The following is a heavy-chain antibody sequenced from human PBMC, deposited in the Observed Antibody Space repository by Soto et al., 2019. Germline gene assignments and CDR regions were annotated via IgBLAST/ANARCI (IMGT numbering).Heavy chain of an antibody. CDR3: AKDGGRGYDAFDI. Sequence: EVQLLESGGGLVQPGGSLRLSCAASGFTFSSYAMSWVRQAPGKGLEWISAISGSGGSTYYADSVKSRFTISRDNSKNTLHLQMSGLRGEDTAVYYGAKDGGRGYDAFDIWGQGTMVTVSS. D-gene: IGHD3-16*01. V-gene: IGHV3-23*01. CDR2: ISGSGGST. CDR1: GFTFSSYA. J-gene: IGHJ3*02.